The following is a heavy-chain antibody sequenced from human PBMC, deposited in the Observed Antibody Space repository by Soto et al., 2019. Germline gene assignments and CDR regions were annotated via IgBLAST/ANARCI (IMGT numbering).Heavy chain of an antibody. J-gene: IGHJ3*02. V-gene: IGHV3-30-3*01. Sequence: QVQLVESGGGVVQPGRSLRLSCAASGFAFTSYAMNWVRQSPGKGLEWVAIISYDGTFKSYADSVKGRFTISRDNSKNTLYLQMNSLRADDTAVYYCARGRHIVMVTATSGGFDIWGQGTMVTLSS. CDR3: ARGRHIVMVTATSGGFDI. CDR2: ISYDGTFK. CDR1: GFAFTSYA. D-gene: IGHD2-21*02.